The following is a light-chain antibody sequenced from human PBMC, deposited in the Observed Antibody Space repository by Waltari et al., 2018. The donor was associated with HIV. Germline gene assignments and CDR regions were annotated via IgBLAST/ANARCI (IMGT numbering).Light chain of an antibody. V-gene: IGLV1-40*01. J-gene: IGLJ2*01. CDR1: SSNTGAGYD. Sequence: QSVLTQPPSVSGAPGQRVTISCTGSSSNTGAGYDVHWYQQLPGTAPKLLIYGNNNRPSGGHDRFSGAKSGTSVSLPITGLQAEDEADYFCQSYDSRLRAVVFVGGTKLTVL. CDR2: GNN. CDR3: QSYDSRLRAVV.